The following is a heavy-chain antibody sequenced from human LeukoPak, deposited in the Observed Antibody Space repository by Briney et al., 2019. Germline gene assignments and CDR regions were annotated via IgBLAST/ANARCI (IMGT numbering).Heavy chain of an antibody. CDR3: VKVQKSGWIISYIFDF. CDR2: ISGDGENT. J-gene: IGHJ4*02. Sequence: GGSLRLSCAASGFSFEDYTMHWVRQAPGKGLEWVSLISGDGENTYYAASVKGRFTISRHNSKSSLFLQLHSLRTGDTALYYCVKVQKSGWIISYIFDFWAREPWSPSPQ. V-gene: IGHV3-43*02. D-gene: IGHD6-19*01. CDR1: GFSFEDYT.